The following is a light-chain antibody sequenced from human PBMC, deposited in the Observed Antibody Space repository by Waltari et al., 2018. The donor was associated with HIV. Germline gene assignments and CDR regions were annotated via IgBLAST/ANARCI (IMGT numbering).Light chain of an antibody. Sequence: SYVLTQPPSVSVAPGKTARITSGGDNIGSKSVHWYQQRPGQAPRLVIYYDSDRPSGIPERFSGSNSGNTATLTISRVEAGDEADYYCQVRDSRSDPVVFGGGTKLTAL. J-gene: IGLJ2*01. CDR3: QVRDSRSDPVV. CDR2: YDS. V-gene: IGLV3-21*04. CDR1: NIGSKS.